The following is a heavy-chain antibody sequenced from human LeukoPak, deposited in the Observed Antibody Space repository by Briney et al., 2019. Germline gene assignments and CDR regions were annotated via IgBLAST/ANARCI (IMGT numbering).Heavy chain of an antibody. CDR2: IKQDGSEK. CDR1: GFTLSSSW. Sequence: GGSLRLSCAATGFTLSSSWMNWVRQAPGKGLEWVANIKQDGSEKNYVDSVKGRFTISRDDAKNSVYLQMSSLRAEDTAVYFCTRLSSSSGGAVACWGQGTLVTVSS. CDR3: TRLSSSSGGAVAC. J-gene: IGHJ4*02. D-gene: IGHD2-2*01. V-gene: IGHV3-7*05.